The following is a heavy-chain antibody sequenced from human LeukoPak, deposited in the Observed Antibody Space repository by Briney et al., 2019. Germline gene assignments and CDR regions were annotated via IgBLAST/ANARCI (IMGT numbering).Heavy chain of an antibody. D-gene: IGHD6-25*01. CDR2: INRDGSGK. CDR3: ARDASGHDLPFDY. CDR1: GFTLSTYW. J-gene: IGHJ4*02. V-gene: IGHV3-7*01. Sequence: GESLRLSCAASGFTLSTYWMSWVRQAPGKGLEWVANINRDGSGKYYVDSVRGRFTISRDNAKNSLYLQMNSLRAEDTAVYYCARDASGHDLPFDYWGQGTLVTVSS.